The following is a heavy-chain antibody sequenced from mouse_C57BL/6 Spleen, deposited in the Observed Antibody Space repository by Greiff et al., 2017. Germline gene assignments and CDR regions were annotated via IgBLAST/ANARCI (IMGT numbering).Heavy chain of an antibody. CDR2: INPSNGGT. CDR1: GYTFTSYW. D-gene: IGHD2-4*01. CDR3: ARWGYDYVYAMDY. J-gene: IGHJ4*01. Sequence: QVQLQQPGTELVKPGASVKLSCKASGYTFTSYWMHWVKQRPGQGLEWIGNINPSNGGTNYNEKFKSKATLTVDKSSSAAYMQLSSLTSEDSAVYYCARWGYDYVYAMDYWGQGTSVTVSS. V-gene: IGHV1-53*01.